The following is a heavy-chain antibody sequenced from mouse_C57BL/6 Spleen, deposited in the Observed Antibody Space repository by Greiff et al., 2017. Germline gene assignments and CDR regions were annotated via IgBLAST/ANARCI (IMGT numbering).Heavy chain of an antibody. CDR1: GFTFSSYA. CDR2: ISSGGDYI. V-gene: IGHV5-9-1*02. CDR3: TRGELGRRYFDV. D-gene: IGHD4-1*01. Sequence: EVQGVESGAGLVKPGGSLKLSCAASGFTFSSYAMSWVRQTPEKRLEWVAYISSGGDYIYYADTVKGRFTISRDNARNTLYLQMSSLKSEDTAMYYCTRGELGRRYFDVWGTGTTVTVSS. J-gene: IGHJ1*03.